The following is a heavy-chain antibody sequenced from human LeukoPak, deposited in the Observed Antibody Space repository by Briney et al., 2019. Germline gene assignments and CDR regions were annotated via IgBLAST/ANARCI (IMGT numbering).Heavy chain of an antibody. V-gene: IGHV4-34*01. J-gene: IGHJ6*03. CDR1: GGSFSGYY. CDR3: ASGSSSFNYYYSYMDV. CDR2: INHSGST. Sequence: SETLSLTCAVYGGSFSGYYWSWIRQPPGKGLEWIGEINHSGSTNYNPSLKSRVTISVDTSKNQFSLKLSSVTAADTAVYYCASGSSSFNYYYSYMDVWGKGTTVTVSS. D-gene: IGHD6-6*01.